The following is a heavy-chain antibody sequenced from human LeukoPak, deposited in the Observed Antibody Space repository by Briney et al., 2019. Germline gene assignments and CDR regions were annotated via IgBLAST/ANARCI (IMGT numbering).Heavy chain of an antibody. J-gene: IGHJ6*02. CDR1: GFTFSSYW. Sequence: GGSPRLSCAASGFTFSSYWMSWVRQAPGKGLEWVANIKQDGSEKYYVDSVKGRFTIFRDNAKNSLYLQMNSLRAEDTAVYYCARDAGGSGSYYPFYYYYGMDVWGQGTTVTVSS. CDR2: IKQDGSEK. D-gene: IGHD3-10*01. CDR3: ARDAGGSGSYYPFYYYYGMDV. V-gene: IGHV3-7*01.